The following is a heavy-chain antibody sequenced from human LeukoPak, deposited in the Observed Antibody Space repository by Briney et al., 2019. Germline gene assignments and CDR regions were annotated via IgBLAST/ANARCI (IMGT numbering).Heavy chain of an antibody. V-gene: IGHV4-31*03. D-gene: IGHD4-23*01. CDR3: ARFYGGNPSLDY. CDR2: IYYTGST. CDR1: GGSITSAGYY. Sequence: SETLSLTCTVSGGSITSAGYYWTWIRQHPGKGLEWIGYIYYTGSTHNNPSLKSRVTISVDTSKNQFSLKLSSVTAADTAVYYCARFYGGNPSLDYWSQGTLVTVSS. J-gene: IGHJ4*02.